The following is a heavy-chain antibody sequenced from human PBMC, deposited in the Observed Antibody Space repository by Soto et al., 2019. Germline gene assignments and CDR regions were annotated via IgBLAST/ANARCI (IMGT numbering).Heavy chain of an antibody. CDR1: GYSFTSYW. CDR2: IYPGDSDT. V-gene: IGHV5-51*01. J-gene: IGHJ6*02. D-gene: IGHD2-15*01. Sequence: PGASLKISCKGSGYSFTSYWIGWVRQMPGKGLEWMGIIYPGDSDTRYSPSFQGQVTISADKSISTAYLQWSSLKASDTAMYYCVCGQMYCSGGSCDLYYYYGMDVWGQGTTVTVSS. CDR3: VCGQMYCSGGSCDLYYYYGMDV.